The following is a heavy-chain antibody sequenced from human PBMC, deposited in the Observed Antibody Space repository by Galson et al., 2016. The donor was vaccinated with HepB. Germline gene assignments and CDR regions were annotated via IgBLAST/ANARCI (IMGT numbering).Heavy chain of an antibody. Sequence: SLRLSCAASGLIFSTYAMSWVRQGPGKGLEWISGVSGSGSSTDYADSVKGRFTISRDNSKNTLYLQMNSLRAEDTAVYYCAKDGLMVNADYYYGVDVWGQGTTVTVSS. CDR2: VSGSGSST. J-gene: IGHJ6*02. CDR1: GLIFSTYA. CDR3: AKDGLMVNADYYYGVDV. D-gene: IGHD5-18*01. V-gene: IGHV3-23*01.